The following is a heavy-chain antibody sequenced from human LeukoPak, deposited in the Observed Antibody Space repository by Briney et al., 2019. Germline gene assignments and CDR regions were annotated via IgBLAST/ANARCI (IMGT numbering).Heavy chain of an antibody. CDR3: ARSYGDYWFNY. J-gene: IGHJ4*02. D-gene: IGHD4-17*01. CDR1: GYTFTSHW. V-gene: IGHV5-51*01. Sequence: GESLKISCKGSGYTFTSHWIGWVRQMPEKGLEWMGIIYPGDSDTRYSPSFQGQVTISADKSTNTAYLQWSSLKASDTAMYYCARSYGDYWFNYWGQGTLVTVSS. CDR2: IYPGDSDT.